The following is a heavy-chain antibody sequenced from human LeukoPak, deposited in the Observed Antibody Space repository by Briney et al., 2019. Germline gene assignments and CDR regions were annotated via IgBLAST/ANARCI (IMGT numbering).Heavy chain of an antibody. CDR3: ATRRRNDYGDYRYYYMDV. CDR1: GGSFSGYY. D-gene: IGHD4-17*01. J-gene: IGHJ6*03. V-gene: IGHV4-34*01. Sequence: PSETLSLTCAVYGGSFSGYYWSWIRQPPGKRLEWIGEINHSGSANYNPSLKSRVTISVDTSKNQFSLKLSSVTAADTAVYYCATRRRNDYGDYRYYYMDVWGKGTTVTVSS. CDR2: INHSGSA.